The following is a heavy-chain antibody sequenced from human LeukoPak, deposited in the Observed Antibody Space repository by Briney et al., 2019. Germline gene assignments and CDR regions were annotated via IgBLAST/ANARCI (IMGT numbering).Heavy chain of an antibody. CDR3: AKDKQWELQNGGFDY. CDR2: ISWNSGSI. Sequence: GRSLRLSCAASGFTFDDYAVHWVRQAPGKGLEWVSGISWNSGSIGYADSVKGRFTISRDNAKNSLYLQMNSLRAEDTALYYCAKDKQWELQNGGFDYWGQGTLVTVSS. J-gene: IGHJ4*02. V-gene: IGHV3-9*01. D-gene: IGHD1-26*01. CDR1: GFTFDDYA.